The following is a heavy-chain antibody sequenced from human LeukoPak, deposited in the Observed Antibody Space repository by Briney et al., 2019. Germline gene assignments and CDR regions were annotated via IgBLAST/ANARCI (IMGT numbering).Heavy chain of an antibody. CDR2: ISSNGGST. CDR1: GFTFSSYA. Sequence: GGSLRLSCAASGFTFSSYAMHWVRQAPGKGLEYVSAISSNGGSTYYANSVKGRFTISRDNSKNTLYLQMGSLRAEDMAVYYCARAKVYYYGSGSYSCAFDIWGQGTMVTVSS. V-gene: IGHV3-64*01. J-gene: IGHJ3*02. D-gene: IGHD3-10*01. CDR3: ARAKVYYYGSGSYSCAFDI.